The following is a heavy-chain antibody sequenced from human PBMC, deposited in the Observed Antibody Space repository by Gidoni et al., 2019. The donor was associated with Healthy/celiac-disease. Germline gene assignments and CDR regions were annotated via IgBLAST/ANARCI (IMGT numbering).Heavy chain of an antibody. CDR1: GFTFSRYG. J-gene: IGHJ4*02. D-gene: IGHD1-26*01. CDR3: AKSGPVQVVGATAFDY. Sequence: QVQLVESGGGVVQHGRSLRLSCAASGFTFSRYGMHWVRQAPGKGLEWVAVISYDGSNKYYADSVKGRFTISRDNSKNTLYLQMNSLRAEDTAVYYCAKSGPVQVVGATAFDYWGQGTLVTVSS. CDR2: ISYDGSNK. V-gene: IGHV3-30*18.